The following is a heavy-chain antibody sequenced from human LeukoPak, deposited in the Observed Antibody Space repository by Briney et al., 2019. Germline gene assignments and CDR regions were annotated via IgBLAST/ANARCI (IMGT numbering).Heavy chain of an antibody. V-gene: IGHV1-46*01. CDR2: INPSGGST. J-gene: IGHJ4*02. CDR3: ARDYGSGDYYFDY. CDR1: GYTFTSYY. D-gene: IGHD3-10*01. Sequence: WASVKVSCKASGYTFTSYYMHWVRQAPGQGLEWMGIINPSGGSTSYAQKFQGRVTMTRDMSTSTVYMELSSLRSDDTAVYYCARDYGSGDYYFDYWGQGTLVTVSS.